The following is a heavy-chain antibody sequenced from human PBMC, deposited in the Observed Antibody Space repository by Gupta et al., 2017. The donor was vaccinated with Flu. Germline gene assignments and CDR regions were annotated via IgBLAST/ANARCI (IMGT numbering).Heavy chain of an antibody. J-gene: IGHJ5*01. Sequence: WIGYVFDSGDTHYNPSLRSRAIISEDTSRHQFSLNLTSVTPADTAIYFCARLRRHSGSYYWFDSWGQGTLVTVSS. CDR3: ARLRRHSGSYYWFDS. D-gene: IGHD1-26*01. CDR2: VFDSGDT. V-gene: IGHV4-61*07.